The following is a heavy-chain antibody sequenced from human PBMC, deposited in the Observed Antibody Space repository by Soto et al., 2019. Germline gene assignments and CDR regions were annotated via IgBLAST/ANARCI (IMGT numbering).Heavy chain of an antibody. V-gene: IGHV1-46*01. CDR3: ARAGCGGDCSFDY. Sequence: QVQLVQSGAEVKKPGASVKVSCKASGYTFTNYYMHWVRQAPGQGLEWMGIINPSGGRTNYAQKFQGRVTRTGDTSTSSVYMEVSSLRSEDTAVYYCARAGCGGDCSFDYWGQGTLVTVSS. D-gene: IGHD2-21*02. J-gene: IGHJ4*02. CDR2: INPSGGRT. CDR1: GYTFTNYY.